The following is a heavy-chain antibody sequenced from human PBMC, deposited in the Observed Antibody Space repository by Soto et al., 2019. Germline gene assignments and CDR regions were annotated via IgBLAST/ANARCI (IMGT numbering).Heavy chain of an antibody. J-gene: IGHJ4*02. CDR1: GFTFSSYG. CDR2: ISYDGSNK. CDR3: AKDPKKDGYNSARVADY. V-gene: IGHV3-30*18. D-gene: IGHD5-12*01. Sequence: QVQLVESGGGVVQPGRSLRLSCAASGFTFSSYGMHWVRQAPGKGLEWVAVISYDGSNKYYADSVKGRFTISRDNSKNTLYLQMNSLRAEDTAVYYCAKDPKKDGYNSARVADYWGQGTLVTVSS.